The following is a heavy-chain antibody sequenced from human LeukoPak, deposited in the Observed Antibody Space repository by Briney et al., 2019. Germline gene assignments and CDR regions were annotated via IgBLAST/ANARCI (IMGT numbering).Heavy chain of an antibody. CDR3: ARDHHPGGNDSGSP. J-gene: IGHJ5*02. V-gene: IGHV3-48*03. CDR2: ISSSGSTI. D-gene: IGHD1-26*01. Sequence: GGSLRLSCAASGFTFSSYEMNWVRQAPGKGLEWVSYISSSGSTIYYADSVKGRFTISRDNAKNSLYLQMNSLRAEDTAVYYCARDHHPGGNDSGSPRGQGTLVTASS. CDR1: GFTFSSYE.